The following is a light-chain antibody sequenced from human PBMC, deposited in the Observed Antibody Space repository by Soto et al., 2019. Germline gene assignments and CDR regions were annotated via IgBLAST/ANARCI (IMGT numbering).Light chain of an antibody. Sequence: QSALAQPPSASGSPGQSVTISCTGTSSDVGGYNYVSWYQQHPGKAPKLMIYEVNKRPSGVPDRFSGSKSGNTASLTVSGLQAEDEADYYCKSYEGSNIYVFGIGTK. CDR2: EVN. CDR3: KSYEGSNIYV. J-gene: IGLJ1*01. V-gene: IGLV2-8*01. CDR1: SSDVGGYNY.